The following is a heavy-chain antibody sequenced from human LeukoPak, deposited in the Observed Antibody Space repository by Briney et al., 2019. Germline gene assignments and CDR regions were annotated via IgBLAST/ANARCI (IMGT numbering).Heavy chain of an antibody. CDR1: GYTFNTYG. D-gene: IGHD6-19*01. CDR3: ARDPSNTSGWYIYFDY. V-gene: IGHV1-18*01. Sequence: ASVKVSCKASGYTFNTYGVSWVRQAPGQGLEWMGWISAYNGDTKYAQNFKGRLSMATDTSTSTAYMELRSLTSDDTAVYYCARDPSNTSGWYIYFDYWGQGTLVTVSS. CDR2: ISAYNGDT. J-gene: IGHJ4*02.